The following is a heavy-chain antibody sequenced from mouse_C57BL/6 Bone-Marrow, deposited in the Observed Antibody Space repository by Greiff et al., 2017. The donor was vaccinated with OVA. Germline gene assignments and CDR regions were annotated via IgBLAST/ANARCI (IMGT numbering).Heavy chain of an antibody. Sequence: QVQLQQSGAELVKPGASVKLSCKASGYTFTSYWMHWVKQRPGQGLEWIGMIHPNSGSTNYTEKFKSKATLTVDKSSSTAYMQLSSLTSGGSAVYYCASPYCDGSSYGWFAYWGQGTLVTVSA. J-gene: IGHJ3*01. CDR3: ASPYCDGSSYGWFAY. CDR1: GYTFTSYW. CDR2: IHPNSGST. V-gene: IGHV1-64*01. D-gene: IGHD1-1*01.